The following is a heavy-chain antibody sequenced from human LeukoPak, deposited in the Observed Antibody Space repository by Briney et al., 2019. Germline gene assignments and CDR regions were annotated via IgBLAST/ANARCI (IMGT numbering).Heavy chain of an antibody. D-gene: IGHD2-2*01. V-gene: IGHV3-30*04. CDR1: GFTFSSYA. Sequence: GGSLRLSCAASGFTFSSYAMHWARQAPGKGLEWVAVISYDGSNKYYADSVKGRFTISRDNSKNTLYLQMNSLRAEDTAVYYCAKGPPSHEYFQHWGQGTLVTVSS. CDR2: ISYDGSNK. J-gene: IGHJ1*01. CDR3: AKGPPSHEYFQH.